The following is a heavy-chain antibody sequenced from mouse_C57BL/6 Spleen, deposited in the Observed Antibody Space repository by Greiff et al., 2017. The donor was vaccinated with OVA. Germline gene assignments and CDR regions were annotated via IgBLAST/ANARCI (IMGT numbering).Heavy chain of an antibody. CDR2: IDPSDSET. CDR1: GYTFTSYW. J-gene: IGHJ4*01. Sequence: VQLQQPGAELVRPGSSVKLSCKASGYTFTSYWMHWVKQRPIQGLEWIGNIDPSDSETHYNQKFKDKATLTVDKSSSTAYMQLSSLTSEDSAVYYCAKDYGSDYAMDYWGQGTSVTVSS. V-gene: IGHV1-52*01. D-gene: IGHD1-1*01. CDR3: AKDYGSDYAMDY.